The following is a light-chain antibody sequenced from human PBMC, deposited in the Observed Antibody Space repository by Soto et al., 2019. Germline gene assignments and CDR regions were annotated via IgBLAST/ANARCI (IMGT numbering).Light chain of an antibody. V-gene: IGKV1-6*01. CDR3: PQDYNWT. CDR1: QGIRNG. CDR2: AAS. J-gene: IGKJ1*01. Sequence: AIQMTQSPSSLSASVGDRVTITCRASQGIRNGLGWYQQKPGKAPKLLIYAASNLQSGVPSRFNGSGSGTDFTLSISSLQPEDFATYYCPQDYNWTFGQGTKVDIK.